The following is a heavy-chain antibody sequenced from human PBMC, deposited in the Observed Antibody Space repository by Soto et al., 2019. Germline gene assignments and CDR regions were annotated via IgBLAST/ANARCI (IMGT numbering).Heavy chain of an antibody. CDR3: AKYYMVTRSPFDY. D-gene: IGHD5-18*01. Sequence: GGSLRLSCAASGFTFSSYAMSWVRQAPGKGLEWVSSITSTGDRAYYADSVKGRFTVSRGNSKNTLYLRMNSLRAEDTAVYYCAKYYMVTRSPFDYWGQGTLVTVSS. CDR1: GFTFSSYA. CDR2: ITSTGDRA. V-gene: IGHV3-23*01. J-gene: IGHJ4*02.